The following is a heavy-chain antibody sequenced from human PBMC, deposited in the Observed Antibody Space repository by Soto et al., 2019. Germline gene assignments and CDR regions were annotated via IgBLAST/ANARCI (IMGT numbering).Heavy chain of an antibody. J-gene: IGHJ5*02. CDR3: VRTAREGAVAPHWFDR. CDR2: VYYTGST. Sequence: LSLTCTFSGDXIKSTDYYWRWIPQAPGKGLDWIVFVYYTGSTYYTTYLMSRLNISVDTSKSKFSLKLTSVNSAHTAVYYCVRTAREGAVAPHWFDRWGQGTQGTVSS. V-gene: IGHV4-30-4*01. CDR1: GDXIKSTDYY.